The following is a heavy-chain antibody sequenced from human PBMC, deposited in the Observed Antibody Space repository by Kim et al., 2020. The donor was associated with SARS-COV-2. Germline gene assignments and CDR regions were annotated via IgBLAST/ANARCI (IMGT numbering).Heavy chain of an antibody. CDR3: AAGWFGEFTFDY. CDR2: ISYDGSNK. Sequence: GGSLRLSCAASGFTFSSYGMHWVRQAPGKGLEWVAVISYDGSNKYYADSVKGRFTISRDNSKNTLYLQMNSLRAEDTAVYYCAAGWFGEFTFDYWGQGTLVTVSS. V-gene: IGHV3-30*03. J-gene: IGHJ4*02. D-gene: IGHD3-10*01. CDR1: GFTFSSYG.